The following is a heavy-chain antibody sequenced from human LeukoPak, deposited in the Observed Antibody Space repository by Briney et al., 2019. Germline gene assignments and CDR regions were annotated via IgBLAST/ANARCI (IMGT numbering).Heavy chain of an antibody. V-gene: IGHV5-51*01. J-gene: IGHJ4*02. CDR3: ARITKEASPDCFRCFDY. D-gene: IGHD1-14*01. CDR1: GYSFTSYW. Sequence: KRGESLKISCKGSGYSFTSYWIGWVRQMPGKGLEWMGVIYPDDSDTRYSPSFQGQVTISADRSINTAYLQWSSLKASDTAMYYCARITKEASPDCFRCFDYWGQGTLVPVSS. CDR2: IYPDDSDT.